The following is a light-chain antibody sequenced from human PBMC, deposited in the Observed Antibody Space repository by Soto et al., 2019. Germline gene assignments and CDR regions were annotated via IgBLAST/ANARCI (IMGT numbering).Light chain of an antibody. CDR1: QSVSSSY. V-gene: IGKV3-20*01. CDR3: QQDGSSPPYT. CDR2: GAS. J-gene: IGKJ2*01. Sequence: EVVLTQSPGTLSLSPGERATLSCRASQSVSSSYLAWYQQKPGQAPRLLIYGASSRATGIPDRFSGSGSGTDFTLTISRLEPEVFAVYYCQQDGSSPPYTFGQGTKLEIK.